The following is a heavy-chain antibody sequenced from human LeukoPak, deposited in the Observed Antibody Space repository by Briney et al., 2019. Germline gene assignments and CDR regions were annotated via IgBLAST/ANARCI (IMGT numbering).Heavy chain of an antibody. CDR2: IKQDGSEK. CDR3: ASGLELDY. Sequence: GGSLRLSCAASGFTFRSYWIRWVRQAPGKGLEWVANIKQDGSEKNYVDSVKGRFTISRDNAKNSLYLQMNSLRAEDTAVYYCASGLELDYWGQGTLVTVSS. V-gene: IGHV3-7*03. CDR1: GFTFRSYW. J-gene: IGHJ4*02.